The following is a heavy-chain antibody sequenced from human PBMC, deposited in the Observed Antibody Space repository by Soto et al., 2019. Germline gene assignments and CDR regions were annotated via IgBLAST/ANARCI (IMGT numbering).Heavy chain of an antibody. V-gene: IGHV4-34*01. CDR3: ARVFNDILTGYRNYYYYCMDV. Sequence: PSETLSLTCAVYGGSFSGYYWSWIRQPPGKGLEWIGEINHSGSTNYNPSLKSRVTISVDTSKNQFSLKLSSVTAADTAVYYCARVFNDILTGYRNYYYYCMDVWGKGTTVTVSS. CDR2: INHSGST. CDR1: GGSFSGYY. J-gene: IGHJ6*03. D-gene: IGHD3-9*01.